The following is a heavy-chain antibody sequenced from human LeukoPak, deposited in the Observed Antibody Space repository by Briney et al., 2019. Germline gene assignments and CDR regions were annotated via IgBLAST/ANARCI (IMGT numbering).Heavy chain of an antibody. D-gene: IGHD6-13*01. CDR1: GGSFSGYY. CDR3: ARGRGSSSWYRGVFFDY. V-gene: IGHV4-34*01. Sequence: SETPSLSCAVYGGSFSGYYWSWIRQPPGKGLEWIGEINLSGSTNYNPSLKSRVTISVDTSKNQFSLKLSSVTAADTAVYYCARGRGSSSWYRGVFFDYWGQGTLVTVSS. CDR2: INLSGST. J-gene: IGHJ4*02.